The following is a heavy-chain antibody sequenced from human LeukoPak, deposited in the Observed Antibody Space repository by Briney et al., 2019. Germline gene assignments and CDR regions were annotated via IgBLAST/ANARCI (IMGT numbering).Heavy chain of an antibody. CDR2: INPNSGGT. Sequence: ASVKVSCKASGYTFTGYYMHWVRQAPGQGLESMGWINPNSGGTNYAQKFQGRVTMTRDTSISTAYMELSRLRSDDTAVYYCARDLSYGYRYYYGMDVWGQGTTVTVSS. V-gene: IGHV1-2*02. CDR3: ARDLSYGYRYYYGMDV. J-gene: IGHJ6*02. CDR1: GYTFTGYY. D-gene: IGHD5-18*01.